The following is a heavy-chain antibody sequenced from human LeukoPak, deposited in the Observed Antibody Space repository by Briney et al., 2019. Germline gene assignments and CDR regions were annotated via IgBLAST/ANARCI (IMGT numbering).Heavy chain of an antibody. D-gene: IGHD3-3*01. J-gene: IGHJ4*02. CDR3: ATDRGYDFWSGYPLVY. CDR1: GYILTELS. CDR2: FDPEDGET. V-gene: IGHV1-24*01. Sequence: GASVKVSCKVSGYILTELSMHWVRQAPGKGLEWMGGFDPEDGETIYAQKFQGRVTMTEDTSTDTAYMELSSLRSEDTAVYYCATDRGYDFWSGYPLVYWGLGTLVTVSS.